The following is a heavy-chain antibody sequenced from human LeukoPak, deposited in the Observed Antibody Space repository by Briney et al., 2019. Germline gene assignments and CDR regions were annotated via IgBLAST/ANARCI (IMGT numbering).Heavy chain of an antibody. V-gene: IGHV1-18*01. CDR2: ISASNDNT. D-gene: IGHD4-23*01. CDR3: ARANGDNGFEF. Sequence: ASVKVSCKASGYTFINFGITWVRQTPGPGLEWMGWISASNDNTNYAQKVQGRVTMTTDTSTSTAYMETRSLRSDDTAVYYCARANGDNGFEFWGQGTLVTVSS. CDR1: GYTFINFG. J-gene: IGHJ4*02.